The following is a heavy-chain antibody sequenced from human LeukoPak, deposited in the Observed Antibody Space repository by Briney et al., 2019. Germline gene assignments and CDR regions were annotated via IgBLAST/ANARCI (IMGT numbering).Heavy chain of an antibody. D-gene: IGHD3-22*01. CDR2: IIPILGIA. CDR1: GGTFSSYT. V-gene: IGHV1-69*04. CDR3: AREDCSGGSCYPYYDSSGYYSH. J-gene: IGHJ4*02. Sequence: ASVKVSCKASGGTFSSYTISWVRQAPGQGLEWMGRIIPILGIANYAQKFQGRVTITADKSTSTAYMGLSSLRSEDTAVYYCAREDCSGGSCYPYYDSSGYYSHWGQGTLVTV.